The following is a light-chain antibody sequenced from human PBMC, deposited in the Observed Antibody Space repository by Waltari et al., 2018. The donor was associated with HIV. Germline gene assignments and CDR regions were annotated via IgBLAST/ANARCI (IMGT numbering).Light chain of an antibody. CDR3: QAWDSSTVV. Sequence: SYELTQPPSVSVSPGQTASITCSGDNLGDKYASCYQQKPGQSPVVVIYQDSKRPSGIPERFSGSNSGNTATLTISGTQAMDEADYYCQAWDSSTVVFGGGTKLTVL. CDR2: QDS. V-gene: IGLV3-1*01. J-gene: IGLJ2*01. CDR1: NLGDKY.